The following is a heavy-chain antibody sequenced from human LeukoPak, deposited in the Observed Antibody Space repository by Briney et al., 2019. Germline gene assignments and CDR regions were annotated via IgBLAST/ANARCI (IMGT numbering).Heavy chain of an antibody. D-gene: IGHD3-10*01. CDR1: GFTFSSYS. CDR3: ARDRDYYGMDV. Sequence: GGSLRLSCAASGFTFSSYSMNWVRQAPGKGLEWVSVIYSGGSTYYADSVKGRFTISRDNSKNTLYLQMNSLRAEDTAVYYCARDRDYYGMDVWGQGTTVTVPS. V-gene: IGHV3-53*01. J-gene: IGHJ6*02. CDR2: IYSGGST.